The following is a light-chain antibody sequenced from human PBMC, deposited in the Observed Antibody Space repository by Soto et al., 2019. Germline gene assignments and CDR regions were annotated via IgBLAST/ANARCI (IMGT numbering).Light chain of an antibody. CDR3: QQYDNWPWT. CDR2: GAF. V-gene: IGKV3-15*01. CDR1: QSISGT. Sequence: EIVMTQSPATLSVSPGGRATLSCRASQSISGTLAWYQQKPGQAPRLLIYGAFTRATGFPARFSGSGSGTDFTLNITSLQSEDFAVYYCQQYDNWPWTFGQGTKVDIK. J-gene: IGKJ1*01.